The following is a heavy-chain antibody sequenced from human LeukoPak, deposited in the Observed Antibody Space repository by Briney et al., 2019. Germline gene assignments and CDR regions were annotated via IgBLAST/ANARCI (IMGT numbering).Heavy chain of an antibody. CDR3: ARAFGSGFDP. J-gene: IGHJ5*02. D-gene: IGHD1-26*01. CDR2: IYYSGGT. Sequence: SQTLSLTCTVSGASISCGDYYWSWIRQPPGKGLVWIGYIYYSGGTHYNPSLKSRVTISVDTSKNQFSLKLSSVTAADTAVYYCARAFGSGFDPWGQGTLVTVSS. CDR1: GASISCGDYY. V-gene: IGHV4-30-4*01.